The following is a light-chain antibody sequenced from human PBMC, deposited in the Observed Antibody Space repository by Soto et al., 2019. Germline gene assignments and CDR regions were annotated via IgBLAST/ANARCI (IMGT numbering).Light chain of an antibody. J-gene: IGKJ4*01. V-gene: IGKV3-15*01. CDR1: QSIANR. CDR2: GAS. Sequence: EIVMTQSPATLSVYPGERATLSCRASQSIANRLAWYQQKPGQAPRLLIYGASTRATGVPARFSGSGSGTEFTLTISSRQSEDFAVYYCQQYNNWIALTFGGGTKVEIK. CDR3: QQYNNWIALT.